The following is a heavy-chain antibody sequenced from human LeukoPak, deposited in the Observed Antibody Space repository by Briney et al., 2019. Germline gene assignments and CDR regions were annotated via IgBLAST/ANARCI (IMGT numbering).Heavy chain of an antibody. CDR1: GFIFNSSA. Sequence: GASVKVSCKASGFIFNSSAMQWVRQARGQRLEWIGWIVVGSGNTNYAQKFQERVTITRDMSTSTAYMELSSLRSEDTAVYYCAADLTGGYSNFDYWGQGTLVTVSS. CDR2: IVVGSGNT. J-gene: IGHJ4*02. D-gene: IGHD5-18*01. CDR3: AADLTGGYSNFDY. V-gene: IGHV1-58*02.